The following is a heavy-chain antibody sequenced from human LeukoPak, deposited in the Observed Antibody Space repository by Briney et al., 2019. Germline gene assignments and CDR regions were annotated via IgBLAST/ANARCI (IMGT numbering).Heavy chain of an antibody. CDR1: GFTFNNYW. J-gene: IGHJ4*02. D-gene: IGHD2-21*02. V-gene: IGHV3-7*04. CDR3: ARDQWRLFDY. Sequence: GGSLRLSCAASGFTFNNYWMSWVRQAPGKGLEWVANIKEDGSDIYYVDSVKGRFTISRDNAKNLLYLQMNSLRAEDTAVYYCARDQWRLFDYWGQGILVTVSS. CDR2: IKEDGSDI.